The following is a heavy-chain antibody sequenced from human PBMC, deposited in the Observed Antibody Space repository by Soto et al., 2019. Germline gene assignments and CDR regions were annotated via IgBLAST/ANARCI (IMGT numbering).Heavy chain of an antibody. J-gene: IGHJ4*02. CDR3: ARGYYDKSGYYWGY. V-gene: IGHV1-46*01. CDR2: INPRGGTT. CDR1: GYTFSRYY. Sequence: QVQLVQSGAEVKKPGASVKVSCKASGYTFSRYYMHWVRQAPGQGLEWMGMINPRGGTTTYAQKFQGRVTMTTDTSTSTVYMELSSLRSDDTAVYYCARGYYDKSGYYWGYWGQGTLVTVSS. D-gene: IGHD3-22*01.